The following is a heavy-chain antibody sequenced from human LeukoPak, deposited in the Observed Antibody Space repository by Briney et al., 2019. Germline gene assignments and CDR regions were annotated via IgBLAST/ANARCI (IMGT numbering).Heavy chain of an antibody. Sequence: ASVKVSRKASGYTFTGYYTHWVRQAPGQGLEWMGWINPNSGGTNYAQKFQGRVTMTRDTSISTAYMELSRLRSDDTAVYYCARARHDILTGYFIGSWFDPWGQGTLVTVSS. D-gene: IGHD3-9*01. J-gene: IGHJ5*02. CDR2: INPNSGGT. CDR1: GYTFTGYY. V-gene: IGHV1-2*02. CDR3: ARARHDILTGYFIGSWFDP.